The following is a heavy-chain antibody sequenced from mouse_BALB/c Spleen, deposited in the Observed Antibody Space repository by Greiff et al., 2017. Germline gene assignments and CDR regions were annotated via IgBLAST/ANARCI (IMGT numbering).Heavy chain of an antibody. Sequence: VQLQQSGAELVRPGVSVKISCKGSGYTFTDYAMHWVKQSHAKSLEWIGVISTYYGDASYNQKFKGKATMTVDKSSSTAYMELARLTSEDSAIYYSARERGGYAPFAHWGEGGLVTVSA. CDR2: ISTYYGDA. D-gene: IGHD2-2*01. CDR3: ARERGGYAPFAH. CDR1: GYTFTDYA. V-gene: IGHV1S137*01. J-gene: IGHJ3*01.